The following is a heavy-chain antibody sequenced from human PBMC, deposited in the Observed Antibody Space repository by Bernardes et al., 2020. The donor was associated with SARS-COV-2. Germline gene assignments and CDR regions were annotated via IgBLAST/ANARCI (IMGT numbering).Heavy chain of an antibody. Sequence: GGSLRLSCAASGFTFGTYGLYWVRQAPGQGLEWVAIMSYDGSNEYYGDSVRGRFTISRDNSKSTLYLQMNSLRGDDTAVYYCAADSNDVSTGRWGQGTLVTGFS. V-gene: IGHV3-30*03. CDR3: AADSNDVSTGR. J-gene: IGHJ1*01. D-gene: IGHD3-9*01. CDR2: MSYDGSNE. CDR1: GFTFGTYG.